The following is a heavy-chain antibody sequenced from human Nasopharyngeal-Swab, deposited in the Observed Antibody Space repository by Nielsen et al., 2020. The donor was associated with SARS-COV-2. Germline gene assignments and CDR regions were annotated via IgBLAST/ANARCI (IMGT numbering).Heavy chain of an antibody. J-gene: IGHJ6*02. CDR2: ISSSSSYI. Sequence: GSLRLSCAASGFTFNNYNFNWVRQAPGKGLEWVSSISSSSSYIYYADSVKGRFTISRDNAKNSLYLQMNSLRAEDTAVYYCARDGLDYDFWSAYFMDVWGQGTPVTVSS. CDR1: GFTFNNYN. D-gene: IGHD3-3*01. CDR3: ARDGLDYDFWSAYFMDV. V-gene: IGHV3-21*01.